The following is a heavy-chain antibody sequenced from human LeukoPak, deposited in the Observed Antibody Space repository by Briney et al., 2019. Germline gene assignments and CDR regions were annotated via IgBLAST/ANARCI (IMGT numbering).Heavy chain of an antibody. V-gene: IGHV3-20*04. CDR1: GFTFDDYG. CDR2: INWNGGST. Sequence: PGGSLRLSCAASGFTFDDYGMSWVRQAPGKGLEWVSGINWNGGSTGYADSVEGRFTISRDNAKNSLYLQMNSLRAEDTAVYYCARVEGYSGYELFDYWGQGTLVTVSS. J-gene: IGHJ4*02. CDR3: ARVEGYSGYELFDY. D-gene: IGHD5-12*01.